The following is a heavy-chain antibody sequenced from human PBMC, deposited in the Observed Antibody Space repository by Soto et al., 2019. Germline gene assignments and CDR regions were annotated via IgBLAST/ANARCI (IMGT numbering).Heavy chain of an antibody. CDR2: ISSSSTYI. CDR3: ARGPPNDY. Sequence: EVQLVESGGGLVKPGGSLRLSCAASGFTFSSYSMNWVRQAPGKGLEWVSSISSSSTYIYYADSVKGRFTISRDNAKNSLYLQMSSLRSEDTAVYYCARGPPNDYWGQGTLVTVSS. V-gene: IGHV3-21*01. CDR1: GFTFSSYS. J-gene: IGHJ4*02.